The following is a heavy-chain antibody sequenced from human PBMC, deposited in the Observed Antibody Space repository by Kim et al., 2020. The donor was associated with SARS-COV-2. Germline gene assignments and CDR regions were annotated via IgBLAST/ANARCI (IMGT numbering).Heavy chain of an antibody. Sequence: GGSLRLSCAASGFTFSDYYMSWIRQAPGKGLEWVAYISCSGSNIYYADSVKGRFTISRDNAKNSLYLQMNSLRAEDTAVYYCARGEAAAGTSYWFDPWGQGTLVTVSS. V-gene: IGHV3-11*04. CDR3: ARGEAAAGTSYWFDP. CDR1: GFTFSDYY. J-gene: IGHJ5*02. CDR2: ISCSGSNI. D-gene: IGHD6-13*01.